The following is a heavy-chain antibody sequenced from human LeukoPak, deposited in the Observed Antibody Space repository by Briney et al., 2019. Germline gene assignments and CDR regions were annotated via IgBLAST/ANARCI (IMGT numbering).Heavy chain of an antibody. J-gene: IGHJ4*02. CDR3: VRGDWYFES. CDR2: VNRDGTEK. Sequence: GGSLRLSCATSGFNFSDSRMTWVRQAPGKGLQWVANVNRDGTEKHFLDSVEGRFTISRDNANKALYLQMSSLTPQDTAVYFCVRGDWYFESWGQGALVT. V-gene: IGHV3-7*04. D-gene: IGHD2-21*01. CDR1: GFNFSDSR.